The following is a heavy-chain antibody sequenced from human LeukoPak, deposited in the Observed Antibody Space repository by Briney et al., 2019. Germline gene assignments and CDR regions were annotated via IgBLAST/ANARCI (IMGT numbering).Heavy chain of an antibody. J-gene: IGHJ4*02. CDR3: ARDKDNYNYVYFDY. V-gene: IGHV1-18*01. D-gene: IGHD5-24*01. CDR1: GYTFRNYG. CDR2: ISVYNGYT. Sequence: GASVKVSCKASGYTFRNYGISWVRQAPGQGLEWMGWISVYNGYTNYAQNLQGRVTTTTDTSTTTAHMELRSLESDDTAVFYCARDKDNYNYVYFDYWGQGTLVTVSS.